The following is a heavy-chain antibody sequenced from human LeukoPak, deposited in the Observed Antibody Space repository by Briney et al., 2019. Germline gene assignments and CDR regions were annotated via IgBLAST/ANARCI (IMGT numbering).Heavy chain of an antibody. J-gene: IGHJ4*02. Sequence: SETLSLTCTVSGGSISSGGYYWSWIRQPPGKGLEWIGYIYHSGSTYYNPSLKSRVTISVDTSKNQFSLKLSSVTAADTAVYYCARSGDDYGDYPYCFDYWGQGTLVTVSS. CDR3: ARSGDDYGDYPYCFDY. V-gene: IGHV4-30-2*01. D-gene: IGHD4-17*01. CDR2: IYHSGST. CDR1: GGSISSGGYY.